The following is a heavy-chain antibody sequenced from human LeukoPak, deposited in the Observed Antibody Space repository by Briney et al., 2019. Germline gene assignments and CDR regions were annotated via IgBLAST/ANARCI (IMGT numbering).Heavy chain of an antibody. CDR2: ISYDGSNK. V-gene: IGHV3-30*01. J-gene: IGHJ6*02. Sequence: GGSLRLSCAASGFTFSSYATHWVRQAPGKGLEWVAVISYDGSNKYYADSVKGRFTISRDNSKNTLYLQMNSLRAEDTAVYYCAKDPYYYGSGSYWGLYYYGMDVWGQGTTVTVSS. CDR1: GFTFSSYA. D-gene: IGHD3-10*01. CDR3: AKDPYYYGSGSYWGLYYYGMDV.